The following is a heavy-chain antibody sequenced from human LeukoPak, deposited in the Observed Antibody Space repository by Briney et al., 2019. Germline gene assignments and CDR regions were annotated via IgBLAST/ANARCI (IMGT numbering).Heavy chain of an antibody. J-gene: IGHJ4*02. CDR1: GGTFSSYA. D-gene: IGHD3-22*01. CDR3: ARDRGYYYDSSGWIDY. Sequence: SVKVSCKASGGTFSSYAISWVRQAPGQGLEWMGGIIPIFGTANYAQKFRGRVTITRDTSVSTAYMELSSLRSEDTAVYYCARDRGYYYDSSGWIDYWGQGTLVTVSS. CDR2: IIPIFGTA. V-gene: IGHV1-69*05.